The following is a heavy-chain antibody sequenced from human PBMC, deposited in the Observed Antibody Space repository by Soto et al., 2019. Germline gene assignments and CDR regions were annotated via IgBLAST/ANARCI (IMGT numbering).Heavy chain of an antibody. CDR2: ISGSGGSS. CDR1: GFTFSSYA. J-gene: IGHJ4*02. V-gene: IGHV3-23*01. Sequence: GGSLRLSCAASGFTFSSYAMSWVRQAPGKGLEWVSAISGSGGSSYYADSVKGRFTISRDNSKNTLYLQMNSLRAEDTAVYYCAKARAQYYDFWSGYPVDYWGQGTLVTVSS. CDR3: AKARAQYYDFWSGYPVDY. D-gene: IGHD3-3*01.